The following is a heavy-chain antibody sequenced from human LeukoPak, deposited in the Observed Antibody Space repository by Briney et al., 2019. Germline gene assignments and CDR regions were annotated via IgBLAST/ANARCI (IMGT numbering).Heavy chain of an antibody. V-gene: IGHV3-7*01. J-gene: IGHJ4*02. CDR1: GFTFGNFW. CDR3: ARLFGGVTTFDY. Sequence: GGSLRLSCAASGFTFGNFWMSWVRQAPGRGLQWVASMKGDGSHIYYVDSVRGRFTISRDNARNSLYLQMNSLRAEDTAVYYCARLFGGVTTFDYWGQGALVTVSS. CDR2: MKGDGSHI. D-gene: IGHD2-8*02.